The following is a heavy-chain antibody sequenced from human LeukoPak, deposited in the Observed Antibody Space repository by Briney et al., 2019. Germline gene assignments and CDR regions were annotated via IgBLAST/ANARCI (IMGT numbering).Heavy chain of an antibody. CDR3: ARAAGTVGWYYFDC. D-gene: IGHD6-13*01. J-gene: IGHJ4*02. CDR1: GFSFSSFW. CDR2: INQDGSAK. V-gene: IGHV3-7*05. Sequence: GGSLRLSCAASGFSFSSFWMNWVRQAPGKGLEWVANINQDGSAKYYVDSLKSRFTISRDNAKTSLYLQMNSLRAEDTAVYYCARAAGTVGWYYFDCWGQGTLVTVSS.